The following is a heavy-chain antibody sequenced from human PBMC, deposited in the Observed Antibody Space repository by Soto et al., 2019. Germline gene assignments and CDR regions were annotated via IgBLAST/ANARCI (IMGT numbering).Heavy chain of an antibody. CDR2: ISRNSGNI. V-gene: IGHV3-9*01. D-gene: IGHD6-19*01. Sequence: EVQLVESGGGLVQPGGSLRLSCAASGFTFDDYAMHWVRQAPGKGLEWVSGISRNSGNIAYADSVKGRFTISRDNAKNSLYLQMNSLRAEDTALYHCTKDLIAVTGTDLMDVWGQGTTVTVSS. CDR1: GFTFDDYA. CDR3: TKDLIAVTGTDLMDV. J-gene: IGHJ6*02.